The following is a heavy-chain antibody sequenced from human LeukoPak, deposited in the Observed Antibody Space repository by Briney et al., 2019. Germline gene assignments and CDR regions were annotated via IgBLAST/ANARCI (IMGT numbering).Heavy chain of an antibody. V-gene: IGHV4-34*01. CDR2: INHSGST. J-gene: IGHJ5*02. D-gene: IGHD6-13*01. Sequence: SETLSLTCAVYGGSFSGYYWSWIRQPPGKGLEWIGEINHSGSTNYNPSLKSRVTISVDTSKNQFSLKLSSVTAADTAVYYCARRKRGQQLVRNNWFDPWGQGTLVTVSS. CDR1: GGSFSGYY. CDR3: ARRKRGQQLVRNNWFDP.